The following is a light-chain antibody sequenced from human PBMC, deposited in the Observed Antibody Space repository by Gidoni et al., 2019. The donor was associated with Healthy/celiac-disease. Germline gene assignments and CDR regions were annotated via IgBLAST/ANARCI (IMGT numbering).Light chain of an antibody. CDR3: QVWDSSSDPYVV. CDR1: NIGSKR. Sequence: SYVLNLPPPASVAPRKAARVTGGGNNIGSKRVHWYQQKPGQAPVLVVYDDSDRPSGIPGRFSGSNSGNTATLTISRVEAGEEADYYCQVWDSSSDPYVVFGGGTKLTVL. CDR2: DDS. J-gene: IGLJ2*01. V-gene: IGLV3-21*03.